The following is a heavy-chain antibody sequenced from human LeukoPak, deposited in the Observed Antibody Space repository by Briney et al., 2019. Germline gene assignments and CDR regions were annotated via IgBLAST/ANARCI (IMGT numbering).Heavy chain of an antibody. J-gene: IGHJ3*01. CDR1: GSIFTNYC. CDR3: ARDPYDRGGYGAFDL. Sequence: GGSLRLSCAASGSIFTNYCVSWVRQAPGEGLEWVANIKQDGGGKYYVDSVKGRFTISRDNAKNSLYLQMNSLRVEDTAVYYCARDPYDRGGYGAFDLWGLGTTVTVSS. D-gene: IGHD3-22*01. CDR2: IKQDGGGK. V-gene: IGHV3-7*01.